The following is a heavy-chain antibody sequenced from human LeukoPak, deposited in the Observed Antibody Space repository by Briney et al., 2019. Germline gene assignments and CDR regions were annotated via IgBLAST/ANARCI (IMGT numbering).Heavy chain of an antibody. V-gene: IGHV3-64*01. J-gene: IGHJ4*02. CDR2: ISSNGGST. D-gene: IGHD3-22*01. CDR3: ARSSNYYDSSGYHKFDY. CDR1: GFTFSSYA. Sequence: GSLRLSCAASGFTFSSYAMHWVRQAPGKGLEYVSAISSNGGSTYYANSVKGRFTISRDNSKNTLYLQMGSLRAEDMAVYYCARSSNYYDSSGYHKFDYWGQGTLVTVSS.